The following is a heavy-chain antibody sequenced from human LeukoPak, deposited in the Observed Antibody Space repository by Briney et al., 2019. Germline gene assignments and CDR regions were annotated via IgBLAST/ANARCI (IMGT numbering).Heavy chain of an antibody. CDR2: ISAYNGNT. J-gene: IGHJ4*02. CDR3: ARGLGYSGYDTMGFDY. V-gene: IGHV1-18*01. D-gene: IGHD5-12*01. Sequence: ASVKVSCKASGYTFTSYGMSWVRQAPGQGLEWMGWISAYNGNTNYAQKLQGRVTMTTDTSTSTAYMELRSLRSDDTAVYYCARGLGYSGYDTMGFDYWGQGTLVTVSS. CDR1: GYTFTSYG.